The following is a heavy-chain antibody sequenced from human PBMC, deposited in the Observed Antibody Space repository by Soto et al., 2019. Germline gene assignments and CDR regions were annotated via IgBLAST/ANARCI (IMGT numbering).Heavy chain of an antibody. Sequence: SETLSLTCTVSGGSISSSSYYWGWIRQPPGKGLEWIGSIYYSGSTYYNPSLKSRVTISVDTSKNQFSLKLSSVTAADTAVYYCAKDLNLIPYGMDVWGQGTTVTVSS. CDR2: IYYSGST. D-gene: IGHD2-8*01. CDR3: AKDLNLIPYGMDV. J-gene: IGHJ6*02. CDR1: GGSISSSSYY. V-gene: IGHV4-39*07.